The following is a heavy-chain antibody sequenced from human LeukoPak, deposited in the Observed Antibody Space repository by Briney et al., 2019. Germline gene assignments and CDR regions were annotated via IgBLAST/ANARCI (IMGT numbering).Heavy chain of an antibody. Sequence: GGSLRLSCAASGFTFSDYYMSWIRQAPGKGLEWVSAISGSGGSTYYADSVKGRFTISRDNSKNTLYLQMNSLRAEDTAVYYCELVIPRSDFDYWGQGTLVTVSS. CDR3: ELVIPRSDFDY. CDR2: ISGSGGST. V-gene: IGHV3-23*01. D-gene: IGHD3-9*01. CDR1: GFTFSDYY. J-gene: IGHJ4*02.